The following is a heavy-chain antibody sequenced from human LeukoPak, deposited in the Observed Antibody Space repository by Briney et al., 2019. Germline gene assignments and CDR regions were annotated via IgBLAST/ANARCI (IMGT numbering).Heavy chain of an antibody. CDR2: IIPIFVTA. CDR1: GGTFISYA. CDR3: ARPRANIVGATKGDYFDY. Sequence: SVKVSCKASGGTFISYAISWVGQAPGQGREWMGGIIPIFVTANYAQKYQGRVTITTDESTSTAYMELSSLRSEDTAVYYCARPRANIVGATKGDYFDYWGQGTLVTVSS. V-gene: IGHV1-69*05. J-gene: IGHJ4*02. D-gene: IGHD1-26*01.